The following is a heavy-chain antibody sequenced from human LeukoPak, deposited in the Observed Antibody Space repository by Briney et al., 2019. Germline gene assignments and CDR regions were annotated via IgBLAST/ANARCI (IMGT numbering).Heavy chain of an antibody. D-gene: IGHD3-3*01. J-gene: IGHJ4*02. CDR3: ARDAGLYYDFWSGHPDY. V-gene: IGHV1-18*01. CDR2: ISAYNGNT. Sequence: ASVKVSCKASGYTFTSYGIRWVRQAPRQGLEWMGWISAYNGNTNYAQKLQGRVTMTTDTSTSTAYMELRSLRSDDTAVYYCARDAGLYYDFWSGHPDYWGQGTLVTVSS. CDR1: GYTFTSYG.